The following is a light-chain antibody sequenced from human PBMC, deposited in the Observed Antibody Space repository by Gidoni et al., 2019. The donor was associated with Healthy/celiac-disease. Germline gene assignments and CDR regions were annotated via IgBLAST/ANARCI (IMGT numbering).Light chain of an antibody. CDR2: AAS. J-gene: IGKJ5*01. V-gene: IGKV1-39*01. CDR1: QSISKY. CDR3: QQRYSTPRVT. Sequence: DIQMAQSPSSLSASVGDRVAITCRAGQSISKYLNWYQQKPGKAPKLLIYAASSLQSGLPSRFSGSGSGTDFTLTISNLQPEDFATYCCQQRYSTPRVTFGQGTRLEIK.